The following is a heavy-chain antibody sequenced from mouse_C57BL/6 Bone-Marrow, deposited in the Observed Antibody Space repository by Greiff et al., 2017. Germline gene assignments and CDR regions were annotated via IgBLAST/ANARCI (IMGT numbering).Heavy chain of an antibody. J-gene: IGHJ1*03. V-gene: IGHV5-6*02. CDR3: ARRGDGRDWYFDV. CDR2: ISSGGSYT. CDR1: GFTFSSYG. Sequence: EVMLVESGGDLVKPGGSLKLSCAASGFTFSSYGMSWVRQTPDKRLEWVATISSGGSYTYYTDSVKGRFTISRDNANNTLYLQMSSLKSEDTAMYYCARRGDGRDWYFDVWGTGTTVTVSS.